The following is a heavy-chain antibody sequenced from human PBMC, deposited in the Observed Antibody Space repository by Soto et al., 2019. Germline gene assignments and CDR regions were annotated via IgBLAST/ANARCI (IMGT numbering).Heavy chain of an antibody. CDR3: AREVGDGYPWDYFDP. V-gene: IGHV3-30*03. Sequence: GGSLRLSCVGSGFIFSNNGMHWVRQTPGKGLEWVAFMSYDGSDTFYADSVKGRFTISRDNSKNTLFLHMSNLRAEDTAVYYCAREVGDGYPWDYFDPWGQGTLVTVSS. CDR1: GFIFSNNG. CDR2: MSYDGSDT. D-gene: IGHD5-12*01. J-gene: IGHJ5*02.